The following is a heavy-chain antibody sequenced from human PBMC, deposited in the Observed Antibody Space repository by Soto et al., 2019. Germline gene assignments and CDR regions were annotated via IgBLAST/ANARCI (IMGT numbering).Heavy chain of an antibody. CDR1: GYSFINYY. J-gene: IGHJ4*02. CDR3: ARPPGYISDWYYFDL. V-gene: IGHV1-2*02. D-gene: IGHD3-9*01. CDR2: ISPKSGGT. Sequence: ASMKVSCQTSGYSFINYYMHWVRQAPGQGFEWMGRISPKSGGTNYAQKFQGRVSLTWDTSLNTAYMELSSLMSEDTAVYYCARPPGYISDWYYFDLWGQGTQVTVSS.